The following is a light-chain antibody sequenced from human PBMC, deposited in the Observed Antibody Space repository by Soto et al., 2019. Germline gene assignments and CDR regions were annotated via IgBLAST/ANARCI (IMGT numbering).Light chain of an antibody. CDR3: QQRDDFTT. J-gene: IGKJ4*01. CDR1: QDIKNY. Sequence: DIQMTQSPSSLSASVGDRVTITCQASQDIKNYLNWYQQKPGKAPKLLIYEASNLETGVPSRFSGSGSGRSFTFTISSLQPEDIATYYCQQRDDFTTFGGGTRIEIK. CDR2: EAS. V-gene: IGKV1-33*01.